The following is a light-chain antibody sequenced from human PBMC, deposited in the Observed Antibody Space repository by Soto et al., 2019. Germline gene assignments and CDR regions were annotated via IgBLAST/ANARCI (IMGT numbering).Light chain of an antibody. CDR1: SGHSSYA. CDR3: QTWGTGIHYV. CDR2: LNSDGSH. Sequence: QLVLTQSPSASASLGASVKLTCTLISGHSSYAIAWHQQQPEKGPRYLMNLNSDGSHSKGDGIPDRFSGSSSGAERYLTISSLQSEDEADYYCQTWGTGIHYVFGTGTKLTVL. J-gene: IGLJ1*01. V-gene: IGLV4-69*01.